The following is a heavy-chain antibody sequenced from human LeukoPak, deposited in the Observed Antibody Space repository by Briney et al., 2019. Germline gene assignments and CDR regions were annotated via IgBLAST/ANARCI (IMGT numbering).Heavy chain of an antibody. CDR2: IWYDGSNK. CDR3: ARGRPGKISMIVVITPPAFDY. J-gene: IGHJ4*02. CDR1: GFTFSSYG. V-gene: IGHV3-33*01. D-gene: IGHD3-22*01. Sequence: GGSLRLSCAASGFTFSSYGMHWVRQAPGKGLEWVAVIWYDGSNKYYADSVKGRFTISRDNSKNTLYLQMNSLRAEDTAVYYCARGRPGKISMIVVITPPAFDYWGQGTLVTVSS.